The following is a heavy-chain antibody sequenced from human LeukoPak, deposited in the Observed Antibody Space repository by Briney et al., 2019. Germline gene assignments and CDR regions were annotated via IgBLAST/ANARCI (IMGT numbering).Heavy chain of an antibody. V-gene: IGHV1-2*02. D-gene: IGHD3-16*02. CDR1: GYTFTGYS. J-gene: IGHJ4*02. Sequence: ASVKVSCKASGYTFTGYSIHWVRQAPGHGLEWMGWINPNTGGTNYAQKFQGRVTMTRDTSISTVYMELSSLRFDDTAVLYCARAPDYDYVGGTYRLGYCGQGTLVTVSS. CDR3: ARAPDYDYVGGTYRLGY. CDR2: INPNTGGT.